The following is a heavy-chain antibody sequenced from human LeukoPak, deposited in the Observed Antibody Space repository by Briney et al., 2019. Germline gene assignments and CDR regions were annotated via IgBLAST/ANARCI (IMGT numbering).Heavy chain of an antibody. CDR1: GFTFSSNA. Sequence: GGSLRLSCAASGFTFSSNAMSWVRQDPGKGLEWVSGISGSGGSTYYADSVKGRFAIPRDNSKNTLYLQMNSLRAEDTAVYYRAKDLNYDFWSGYYGYFDYWGQGTLVTVSS. CDR3: AKDLNYDFWSGYYGYFDY. D-gene: IGHD3-3*01. J-gene: IGHJ4*02. V-gene: IGHV3-23*01. CDR2: ISGSGGST.